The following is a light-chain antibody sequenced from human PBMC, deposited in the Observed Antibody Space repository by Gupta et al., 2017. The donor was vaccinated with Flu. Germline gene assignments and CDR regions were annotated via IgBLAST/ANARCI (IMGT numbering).Light chain of an antibody. J-gene: IGKJ1*01. Sequence: IVMIQSPLSLPVTPGEPASISCRSSQRLLHNNGNNYLDWYFQKPGQSPQLLIYLGSNRASGVPDRFRGSGSGTDFTLKISRVEAEDVGVYYCMQALQTPRTFGQGTKVEIK. CDR1: QRLLHNNGNNY. CDR2: LGS. V-gene: IGKV2-28*01. CDR3: MQALQTPRT.